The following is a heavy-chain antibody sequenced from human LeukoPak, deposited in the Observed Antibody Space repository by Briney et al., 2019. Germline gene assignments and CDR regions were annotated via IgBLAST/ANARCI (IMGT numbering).Heavy chain of an antibody. Sequence: GRPLRLSCAASGFTFKNHGMRWVRQAPGKGLEWVAVIWYDGSNKFYADSVKGRFTISRDNSKNTLYLQMNSLRVEDTAVYYCVRDRSDSYLDFWGQGALVTVSS. CDR1: GFTFKNHG. CDR2: IWYDGSNK. CDR3: VRDRSDSYLDF. D-gene: IGHD2-21*02. J-gene: IGHJ4*02. V-gene: IGHV3-33*01.